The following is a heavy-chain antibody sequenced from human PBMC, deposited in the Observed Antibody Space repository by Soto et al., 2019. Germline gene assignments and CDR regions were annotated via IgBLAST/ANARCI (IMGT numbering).Heavy chain of an antibody. CDR2: IRPDNGDT. CDR3: ATSYDSGFDP. V-gene: IGHV1-18*04. CDR1: GYAFSKYG. Sequence: VQSGAEVERPGASVRVSCKAYGYAFSKYGISRIRQAPGQGLEWMGWIRPDNGDTNYAQKFQGRVTMTTDTSSNTAYMELRSLRSDDTAVYYCATSYDSGFDPWGQGTLVSVSS. D-gene: IGHD5-12*01. J-gene: IGHJ5*02.